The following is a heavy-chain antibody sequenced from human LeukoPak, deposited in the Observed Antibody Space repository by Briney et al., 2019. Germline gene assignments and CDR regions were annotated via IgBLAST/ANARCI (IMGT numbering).Heavy chain of an antibody. V-gene: IGHV3-30-3*01. CDR3: GGGGTPPYFDS. D-gene: IGHD1-26*01. CDR1: GFTFSSYA. Sequence: GGSLRLSCAASGFTFSSYAMHWVRQAPGKGLEWVAVISYDGSNKYYADSVKGRFTISRDNSKNTLYLQMNSLRAEDTAVYYGGGGGTPPYFDSGAQGPLATVSS. CDR2: ISYDGSNK. J-gene: IGHJ4*02.